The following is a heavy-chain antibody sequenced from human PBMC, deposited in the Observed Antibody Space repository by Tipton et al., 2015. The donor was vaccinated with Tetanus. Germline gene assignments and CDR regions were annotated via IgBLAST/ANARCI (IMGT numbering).Heavy chain of an antibody. D-gene: IGHD6-13*01. CDR3: VRDFELGGSRYDAFDL. Sequence: QLVQSGGGLVKAGGSLRLACVASGFRLSAHNMFWVRQAPGKGLEWVSSITGRSSYIFYGDSVKGRFTVSRDNSKNSLYLQMTSLRSDDTALYYCVRDFELGGSRYDAFDLWGQGTMVTVSS. V-gene: IGHV3-21*01. CDR1: GFRLSAHN. CDR2: ITGRSSYI. J-gene: IGHJ3*01.